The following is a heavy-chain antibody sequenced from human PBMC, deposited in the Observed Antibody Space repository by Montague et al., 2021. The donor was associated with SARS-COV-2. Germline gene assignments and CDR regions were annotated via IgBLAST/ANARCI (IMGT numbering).Heavy chain of an antibody. J-gene: IGHJ4*02. CDR2: ITWDGGTI. Sequence: SRRLSWSASGFTFGDYAMHWVRQAPGKGPEWVSGITWDGGTIDYADSVKGRFTISRDNAKNSLYLQMNSLRVEDTALYYCAKDFDYYDSSGYFDYWGQGTLVTVSS. CDR3: AKDFDYYDSSGYFDY. D-gene: IGHD3-22*01. CDR1: GFTFGDYA. V-gene: IGHV3-9*01.